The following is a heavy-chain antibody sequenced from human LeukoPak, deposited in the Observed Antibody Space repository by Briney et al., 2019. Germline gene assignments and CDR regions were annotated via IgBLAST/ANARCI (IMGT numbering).Heavy chain of an antibody. D-gene: IGHD2/OR15-2a*01. CDR3: ARDRSMSGWYIDL. V-gene: IGHV3-33*01. Sequence: PGGSLRLSCAASGFTFSSYGMHWVRQAPGKGLEWVAVVWYDGSNNYYPDSVQGRFTISRDNSKNTLYLQVNSLRAEDTAVYYCARDRSMSGWYIDLWGRGTLVTVSS. J-gene: IGHJ2*01. CDR1: GFTFSSYG. CDR2: VWYDGSNN.